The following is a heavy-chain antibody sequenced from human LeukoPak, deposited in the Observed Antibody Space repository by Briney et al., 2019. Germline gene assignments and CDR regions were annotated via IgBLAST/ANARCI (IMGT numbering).Heavy chain of an antibody. CDR3: ARLPYYYDSSGYFSFDY. V-gene: IGHV4-31*03. Sequence: SETLSLTCTVSGGSISSGDYYWNWIRQHPGKGLEWIGYIYYSGSTYYNPSLKSRVTISVDTSKNQFSLKLSSVTAADTAVYYCARLPYYYDSSGYFSFDYWGQGTLVTVSS. CDR2: IYYSGST. J-gene: IGHJ4*02. CDR1: GGSISSGDYY. D-gene: IGHD3-22*01.